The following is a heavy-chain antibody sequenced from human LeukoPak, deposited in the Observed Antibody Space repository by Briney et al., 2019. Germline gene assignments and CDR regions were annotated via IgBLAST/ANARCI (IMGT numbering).Heavy chain of an antibody. D-gene: IGHD1-26*01. CDR1: GFTISNYA. J-gene: IGHJ4*02. CDR2: ICGGDVCT. V-gene: IGHV3-23*01. Sequence: GGSLRLSCAASGFTISNYAMSWVRQAPGKGLEWVSAICGGDVCTYYTDSVKGRFTISRDNSKNTVSLQMNSLRAEDTAVYYCAKAGIVGATPLFDYWGQGTLVTVSS. CDR3: AKAGIVGATPLFDY.